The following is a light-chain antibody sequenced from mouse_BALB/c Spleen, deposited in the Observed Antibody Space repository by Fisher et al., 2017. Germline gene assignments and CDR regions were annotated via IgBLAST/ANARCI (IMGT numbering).Light chain of an antibody. CDR3: HQYHRSPPT. V-gene: IGKV4-55*01. CDR1: SSVSY. Sequence: IVLTQSPAIMSASPGEKVTMTCSASSSVSYMYWYQQKPGSSPRLLIYDTSNLASGVPVRFSGSGSGTSYSLTISSMEAEDAATYYCHQYHRSPPTFGAGTKLELK. CDR2: DTS. J-gene: IGKJ5*01.